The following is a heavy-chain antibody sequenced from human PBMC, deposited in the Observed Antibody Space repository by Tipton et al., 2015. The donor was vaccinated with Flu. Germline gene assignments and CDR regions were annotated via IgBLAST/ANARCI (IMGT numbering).Heavy chain of an antibody. CDR1: GFTVSSNY. CDR3: ARVIPEFVAGLSY. D-gene: IGHD6-19*01. Sequence: SLRLSCAASGFTVSSNYMSWVRQAPGKGLEWVSSIGDGGATTYFADSVKGRFTISRDNIRNTLFLQMNSLRAEDTAIYYCARVIPEFVAGLSYWGQGTLVSVSS. CDR2: IGDGGATT. J-gene: IGHJ4*02. V-gene: IGHV3-23*01.